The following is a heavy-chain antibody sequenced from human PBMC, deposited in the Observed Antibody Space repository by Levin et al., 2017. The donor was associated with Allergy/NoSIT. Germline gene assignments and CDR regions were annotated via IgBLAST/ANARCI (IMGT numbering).Heavy chain of an antibody. V-gene: IGHV3-53*01. J-gene: IGHJ6*02. Sequence: GESLKISCAVSGFTVNKNYMTWVRQAPGKGLEWVSLIYSGGVTYYPDSVKGRFTIPRDNFKNTLYLQMNSLRAEDTAVYYCARGGEEYYYGLDVWGQGTTVTVSS. CDR1: GFTVNKNY. CDR2: IYSGGVT. CDR3: ARGGEEYYYGLDV.